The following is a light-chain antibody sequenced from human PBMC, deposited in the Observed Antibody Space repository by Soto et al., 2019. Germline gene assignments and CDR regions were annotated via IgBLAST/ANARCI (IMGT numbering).Light chain of an antibody. CDR1: QSLGGN. CDR2: AAS. CDR3: QQYGDSPLT. V-gene: IGKV3D-15*02. J-gene: IGKJ3*01. Sequence: EIVMTQSPVTLSVSPGERVTLSCRASQSLGGNLAWYQQKTGQAPRLLIYAASTRAAAVPDRFNGSGSGTDFALTISRLETEDFGVYYCQQYGDSPLTSGPGTRWIS.